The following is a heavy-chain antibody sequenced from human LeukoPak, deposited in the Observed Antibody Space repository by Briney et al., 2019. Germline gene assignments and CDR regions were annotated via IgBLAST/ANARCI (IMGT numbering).Heavy chain of an antibody. V-gene: IGHV3-23*01. CDR1: GFTFSSYG. Sequence: GGSLRLSCAASGFTFSSYGMSWVRQAPGKGLEWVSAISGSGGSTYYADSVRGRFTISRDNSKNTLYLQMNSLRAEDTAVYYCAKDGGGDYYDSSGYLGFDYWGQGTLVTVSS. D-gene: IGHD3-22*01. CDR3: AKDGGGDYYDSSGYLGFDY. J-gene: IGHJ4*02. CDR2: ISGSGGST.